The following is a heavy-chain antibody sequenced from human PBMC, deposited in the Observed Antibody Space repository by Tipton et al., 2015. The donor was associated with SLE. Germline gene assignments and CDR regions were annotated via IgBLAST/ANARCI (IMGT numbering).Heavy chain of an antibody. CDR1: GASISSGSYY. D-gene: IGHD6-13*01. Sequence: TLSHTCTVSGASISSGSYYWGWIRQPAGKGLEWIGRIYTSGSTNYHPSPRSRVTISLDTSKNQFSLKLTSVTATDTAVYYCAREGIAAESWFFDLWGRGTLVTVSS. J-gene: IGHJ2*01. CDR3: AREGIAAESWFFDL. CDR2: IYTSGST. V-gene: IGHV4-61*02.